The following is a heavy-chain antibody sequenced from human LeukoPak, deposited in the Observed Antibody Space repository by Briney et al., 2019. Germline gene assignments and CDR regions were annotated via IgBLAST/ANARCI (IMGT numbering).Heavy chain of an antibody. CDR2: IVVGSGNT. CDR3: AALLAVAGTFGY. J-gene: IGHJ4*02. Sequence: SVKVSCKASGFTFTSSAMQWVRQARGQRLEWIGWIVVGSGNTNYAQKFQERVTITRDMSTSTAYMELSSLRSEDTAVYYCAALLAVAGTFGYRGQGTLVTVSS. D-gene: IGHD6-19*01. CDR1: GFTFTSSA. V-gene: IGHV1-58*02.